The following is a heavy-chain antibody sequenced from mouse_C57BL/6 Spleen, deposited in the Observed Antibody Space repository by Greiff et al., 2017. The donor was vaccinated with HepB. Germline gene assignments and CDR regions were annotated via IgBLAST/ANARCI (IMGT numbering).Heavy chain of an antibody. D-gene: IGHD1-1*01. Sequence: VQLKESGPGLVKPSQSLSLTCSVTGYSITSGYYWNWIRQFPGNKLEWMGYISYDGSNNYNPSLKNRISITRDTSKNQFFLKLNSVTTEDTATYYCAIIYYYGSGAMDYWGQGTSVTVSS. J-gene: IGHJ4*01. CDR1: GYSITSGYY. V-gene: IGHV3-6*01. CDR2: ISYDGSN. CDR3: AIIYYYGSGAMDY.